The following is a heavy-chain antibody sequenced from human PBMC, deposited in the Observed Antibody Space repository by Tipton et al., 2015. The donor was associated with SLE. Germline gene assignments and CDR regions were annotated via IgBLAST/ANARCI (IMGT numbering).Heavy chain of an antibody. CDR1: GGSFSGYY. CDR3: ARGGGQQGRAFDI. D-gene: IGHD6-13*01. CDR2: INHSGST. J-gene: IGHJ3*02. Sequence: LRLSCAVYGGSFSGYYWSWIRQPPGKGLEWIGEINHSGSTNYNPSLKSRVTISVDTSKNQFSLKLSSVTAVDTAVYYCARGGGQQGRAFDIWGQGTMVTVSS. V-gene: IGHV4-34*01.